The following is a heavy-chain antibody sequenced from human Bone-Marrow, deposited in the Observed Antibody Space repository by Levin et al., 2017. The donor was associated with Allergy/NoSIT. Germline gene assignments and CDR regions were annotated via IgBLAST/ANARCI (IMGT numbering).Heavy chain of an antibody. CDR1: GASFNDYY. Sequence: SETLSLTCAVYGASFNDYYWSFIRQAPGKGLDWIGETSHSGTANYNPYLKGRVTMSVDTSKKQFSLRLTSVTAADTGVYYCARDVGLQQGRQYFYYLDAWGEGTTVIVSS. CDR2: TSHSGTA. J-gene: IGHJ6*03. D-gene: IGHD2/OR15-2a*01. CDR3: ARDVGLQQGRQYFYYLDA. V-gene: IGHV4-34*01.